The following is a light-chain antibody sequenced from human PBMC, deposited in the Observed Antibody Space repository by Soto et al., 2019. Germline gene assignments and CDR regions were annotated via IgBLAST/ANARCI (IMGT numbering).Light chain of an antibody. CDR2: DAS. J-gene: IGKJ3*01. CDR3: QQYDNLPLT. CDR1: QDISNY. Sequence: DIQMTQSPSSLSASVGDRVTITCQASQDISNYLNWYQQKPGKAPKLLIYDASNLETGVPSRLSGSGFGTDFTFTISSLQPEDIATYYCQQYDNLPLTFGPGTKVDIK. V-gene: IGKV1-33*01.